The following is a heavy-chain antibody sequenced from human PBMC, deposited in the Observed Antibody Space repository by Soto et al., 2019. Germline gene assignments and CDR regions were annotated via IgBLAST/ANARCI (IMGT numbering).Heavy chain of an antibody. CDR1: GGSFSGYY. Sequence: QVQLQQWGAGLLKPSETLSLTCAVYGGSFSGYYWSWIRQPPGKGLEWIGEINHSGSTNYNPSLKSRGTISVGTSTNPFSLPLSSVSAADTAVYSCARARSPLRVRGPPRYWGQGTLVTVSS. CDR2: INHSGST. J-gene: IGHJ4*02. V-gene: IGHV4-34*01. CDR3: ARARSPLRVRGPPRY. D-gene: IGHD3-10*01.